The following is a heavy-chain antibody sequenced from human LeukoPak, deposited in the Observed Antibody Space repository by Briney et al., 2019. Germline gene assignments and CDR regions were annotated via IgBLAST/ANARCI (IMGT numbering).Heavy chain of an antibody. CDR2: ITSGGGST. Sequence: GGSLRLSCAASGFTFSSYAMSWVRQAPGRGLEWVSTITSGGGSTFYADSVKGRFTISRDNSKNTLYLQMNSLRPEDTAVYYCAKGYNYAYEYWGQGTLVTVSS. CDR1: GFTFSSYA. J-gene: IGHJ4*02. CDR3: AKGYNYAYEY. V-gene: IGHV3-23*01. D-gene: IGHD5-18*01.